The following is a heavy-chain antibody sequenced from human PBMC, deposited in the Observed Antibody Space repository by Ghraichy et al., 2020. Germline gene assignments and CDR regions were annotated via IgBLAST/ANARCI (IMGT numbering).Heavy chain of an antibody. Sequence: GGSLRLSCAASGFTFSSYAMHWVRQAPGKGLEWVAVISYDGSNKYYADSVKGRFTISRDNSKNTLYLQMNSLRAYDTAGYYCARENYDFWSGYYQSRYYFDYWGQGTLVTVSS. CDR1: GFTFSSYA. CDR2: ISYDGSNK. V-gene: IGHV3-30-3*01. D-gene: IGHD3-3*01. J-gene: IGHJ4*02. CDR3: ARENYDFWSGYYQSRYYFDY.